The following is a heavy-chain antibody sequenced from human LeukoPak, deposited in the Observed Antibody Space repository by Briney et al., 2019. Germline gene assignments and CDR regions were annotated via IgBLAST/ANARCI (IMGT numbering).Heavy chain of an antibody. V-gene: IGHV4-34*01. Sequence: SETLSLTCAVYGGSFSGYYWSWIRQPPGKGLEWIGEINHSGSTNYNPSLKSRVTIPVDTSKNQFSLKLSSVTAADTAVYYCARGSRGSGSINYWGQGTLVTVSS. D-gene: IGHD3-10*01. CDR2: INHSGST. CDR3: ARGSRGSGSINY. J-gene: IGHJ4*02. CDR1: GGSFSGYY.